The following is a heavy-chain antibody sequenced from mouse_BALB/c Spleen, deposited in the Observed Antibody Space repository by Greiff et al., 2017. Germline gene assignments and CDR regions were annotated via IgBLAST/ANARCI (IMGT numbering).Heavy chain of an antibody. CDR3: ARGGNWDEDY. J-gene: IGHJ2*01. Sequence: EVKLVESGAELVKPGASVKLSCTASGFNIKDTYMHWVKQRPEQGLEWIGRIDPANGNTKYDPKFQGKATITADTSSNTAYLQLSSLTSEDTAVYYCARGGNWDEDYWGQGTTLTVSS. CDR2: IDPANGNT. D-gene: IGHD4-1*01. CDR1: GFNIKDTY. V-gene: IGHV14-3*02.